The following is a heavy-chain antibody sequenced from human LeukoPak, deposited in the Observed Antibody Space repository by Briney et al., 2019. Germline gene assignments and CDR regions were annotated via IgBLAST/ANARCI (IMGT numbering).Heavy chain of an antibody. V-gene: IGHV3-30*18. J-gene: IGHJ6*02. D-gene: IGHD3-22*01. CDR1: GFTFSSYG. Sequence: GGSLRLSCAASGFTFSSYGMHWVRQAPGEGLEWVAVISYDGSNKYYADSVKGRFTISRDNSKNTLYLQMNSLRAEDTAVYYCAKAHYYDSSGYYSPGHYGMDVWGQGTTVTVSS. CDR2: ISYDGSNK. CDR3: AKAHYYDSSGYYSPGHYGMDV.